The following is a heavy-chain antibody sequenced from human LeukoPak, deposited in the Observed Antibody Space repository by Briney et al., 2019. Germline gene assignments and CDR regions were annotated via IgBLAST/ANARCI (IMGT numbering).Heavy chain of an antibody. CDR3: ARSYYDFWSGRPDYMDV. CDR1: GGSISSYY. D-gene: IGHD3-3*01. J-gene: IGHJ6*03. CDR2: IYYSGST. V-gene: IGHV4-59*01. Sequence: SETLSLTCTVSGGSISSYYWSWIRQPPGKGLEWIGYIYYSGSTNYNPSLKSRVTISVDTSKNQFSLKLSSVTAADTAVYYCARSYYDFWSGRPDYMDVWGKGTTATVSS.